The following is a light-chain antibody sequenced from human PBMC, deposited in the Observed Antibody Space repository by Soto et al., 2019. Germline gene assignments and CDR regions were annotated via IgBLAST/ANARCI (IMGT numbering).Light chain of an antibody. CDR1: SSNIGTSS. CDR3: AAWDDSLNGHV. Sequence: QPVLTQPHSASGTPGQRVTISCSGSSSNIGTSSVHWFQQLPGTAPKLLISTTNQRPSGVPERFSGSKSGTSASLDISGLQSEDEADYYCAAWDDSLNGHVFGTGTKLTV. CDR2: TTN. J-gene: IGLJ1*01. V-gene: IGLV1-44*01.